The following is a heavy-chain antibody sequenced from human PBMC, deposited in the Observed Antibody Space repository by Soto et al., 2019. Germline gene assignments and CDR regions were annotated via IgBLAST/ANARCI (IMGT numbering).Heavy chain of an antibody. CDR2: INHSGST. Sequence: SETLSLTCAVYGGSFSGYYWSWIRQPPGKGLEWIGEINHSGSTNYNPSLKSRVTISVDTSKNQFSLKLSSVTAADTAVYYCARLIAAARFDPWGQGTLVTVSS. D-gene: IGHD6-13*01. V-gene: IGHV4-34*01. CDR1: GGSFSGYY. J-gene: IGHJ5*02. CDR3: ARLIAAARFDP.